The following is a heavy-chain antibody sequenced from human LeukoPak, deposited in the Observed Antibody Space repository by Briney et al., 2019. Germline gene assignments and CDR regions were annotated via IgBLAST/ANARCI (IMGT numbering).Heavy chain of an antibody. CDR2: IYYSGST. CDR3: ARYVDIVTTSDAFDI. V-gene: IGHV4-31*03. Sequence: PSETLSLTCTASGGSISSGGYYWSWIRQHPGKGLEWIGYIYYSGSTYYNPSLKSRVTISVDTSKNHFSLKVSSVTAADTAVYYCARYVDIVTTSDAFDIWGQGTMVTVSS. D-gene: IGHD5-12*01. CDR1: GGSISSGGYY. J-gene: IGHJ3*02.